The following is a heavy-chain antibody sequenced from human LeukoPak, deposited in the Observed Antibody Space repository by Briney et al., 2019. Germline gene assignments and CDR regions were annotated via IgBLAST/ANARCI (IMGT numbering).Heavy chain of an antibody. CDR3: ARGRPHGNDY. J-gene: IGHJ4*02. CDR1: GFTFSSYV. V-gene: IGHV3-74*01. CDR2: TASDGSST. D-gene: IGHD4-23*01. Sequence: GGSLRLSCAASGFTFSSYVMNWVRQAPGKGLVWVSRTASDGSSTTYADSVKGRFSISRDNAKNTLYLQMNSLRVEDTAVYYCARGRPHGNDYWGQGTLVTVSS.